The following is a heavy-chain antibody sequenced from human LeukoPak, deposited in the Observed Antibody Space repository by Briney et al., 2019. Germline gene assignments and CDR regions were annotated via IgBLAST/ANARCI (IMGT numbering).Heavy chain of an antibody. D-gene: IGHD3-22*01. V-gene: IGHV1-18*01. Sequence: ASAKVSCKASGYTFTSYGISWVRQAPGQGLEWMGWISAYNGNTNYAQKLQGRVTMTTDTSTSTAYMELRSLRSDDTAVYYCARQKKYYYDSSGYDELFLFDYWGQGTLVTVSS. CDR2: ISAYNGNT. CDR3: ARQKKYYYDSSGYDELFLFDY. J-gene: IGHJ4*02. CDR1: GYTFTSYG.